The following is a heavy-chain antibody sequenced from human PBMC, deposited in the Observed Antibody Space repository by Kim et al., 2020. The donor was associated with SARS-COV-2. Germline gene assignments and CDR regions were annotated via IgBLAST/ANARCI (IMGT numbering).Heavy chain of an antibody. D-gene: IGHD6-13*01. Sequence: SETLSLTCAVSGGSISSSNWWSWVRQPPGKGLEWIGEIYHSGSTNYNPSLKSRVTISVDKSKNQFSLKLSSVTAADTAVYYCASAPGIAAAGTSQHYYFDYWGQGTLVTVSS. CDR3: ASAPGIAAAGTSQHYYFDY. CDR1: GGSISSSNW. J-gene: IGHJ4*02. CDR2: IYHSGST. V-gene: IGHV4-4*02.